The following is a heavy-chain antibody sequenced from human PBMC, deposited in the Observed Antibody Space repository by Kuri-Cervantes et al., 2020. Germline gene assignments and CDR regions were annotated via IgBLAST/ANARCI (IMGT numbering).Heavy chain of an antibody. V-gene: IGHV3-21*01. CDR3: ARDGKHTNSFDV. J-gene: IGHJ3*01. Sequence: GESLKISCAASGFAFSVYTMNWVRRTPGKGLEWVSSITSNGRYIFYADSMKGRFTISRDNAKNSLYLQMSSLRAEDTAIYYCARDGKHTNSFDVWGQGTMVTVSS. CDR2: ITSNGRYI. D-gene: IGHD1-26*01. CDR1: GFAFSVYT.